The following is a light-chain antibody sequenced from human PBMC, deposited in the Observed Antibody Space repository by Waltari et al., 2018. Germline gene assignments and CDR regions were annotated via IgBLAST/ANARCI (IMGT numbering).Light chain of an antibody. J-gene: IGLJ2*01. CDR1: SGDVGGYAY. CDR2: DVN. CDR3: ISYTSTTTYVV. V-gene: IGLV2-14*03. Sequence: QSALTQPASVSASPGQSITISCPGTSGDVGGYAYVSWYQQHPGKAPQLIIYDVNKRPSGVSHRFSASKSGNTASLTIFGLQAEDEADYYCISYTSTTTYVVVGGGTKLTVL.